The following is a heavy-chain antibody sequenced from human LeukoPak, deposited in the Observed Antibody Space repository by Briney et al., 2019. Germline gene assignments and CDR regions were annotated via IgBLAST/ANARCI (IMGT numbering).Heavy chain of an antibody. CDR2: ISYSGST. V-gene: IGHV4-59*08. CDR1: GGSISSDY. CDR3: ARFYYDSRGYWYYFDY. D-gene: IGHD3-22*01. Sequence: PSETLSLTCTVSGGSISSDYWSWIRQPPGKGLEWIGYISYSGSTSYYPSLKSRVTISGDSSKKQFSLKLSSVTAADTAVYYCARFYYDSRGYWYYFDYRGHGTLVTVSS. J-gene: IGHJ4*01.